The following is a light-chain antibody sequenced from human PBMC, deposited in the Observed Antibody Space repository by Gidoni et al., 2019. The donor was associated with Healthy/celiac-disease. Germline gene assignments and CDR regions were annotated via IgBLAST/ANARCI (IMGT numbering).Light chain of an antibody. CDR2: GNG. CDR1: SSHIGAGYD. V-gene: IGLV1-40*01. Sequence: HSVLTQPPSVSGAPGQRVTIPCTGSSSHIGAGYDVHWYQQRPGTAPKLLIYGNGNRPSGVPDRFSGSKSGTSAYLAITGLQAEDEADYYCQSYDSSLSGWVFGTGTKVTVL. CDR3: QSYDSSLSGWV. J-gene: IGLJ1*01.